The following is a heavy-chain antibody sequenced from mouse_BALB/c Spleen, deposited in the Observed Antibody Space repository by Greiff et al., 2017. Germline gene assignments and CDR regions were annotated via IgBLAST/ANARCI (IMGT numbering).Heavy chain of an antibody. CDR2: ISYSGST. J-gene: IGHJ1*01. CDR3: ARGAYYRYDWYFDV. D-gene: IGHD2-14*01. Sequence: DVQLQESGPGLVKPSQSLSLTCTVTGYSITSDYAWNWIRQFPGNKLEWMGYISYSGSTSYNPSLKSRISITRDTSKNQFFLQLNSVTTEDTATYYCARGAYYRYDWYFDVWGAGTTVTVSS. CDR1: GYSITSDYA. V-gene: IGHV3-2*02.